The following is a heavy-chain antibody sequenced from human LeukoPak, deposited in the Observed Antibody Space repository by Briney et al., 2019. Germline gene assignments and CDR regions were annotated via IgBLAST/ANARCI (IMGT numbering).Heavy chain of an antibody. Sequence: GGSLRLSCAASGFTFSSYSMNWVRQAPGKGLEWVSSISSSGTYVYYADSVNGRFTISRDNAKNSLSLQMNSLRADDAAVYYCARASSKQLAGYLPDGFDIWGQGTMVTVSS. V-gene: IGHV3-21*01. J-gene: IGHJ3*02. CDR2: ISSSGTYV. CDR1: GFTFSSYS. D-gene: IGHD3-9*01. CDR3: ARASSKQLAGYLPDGFDI.